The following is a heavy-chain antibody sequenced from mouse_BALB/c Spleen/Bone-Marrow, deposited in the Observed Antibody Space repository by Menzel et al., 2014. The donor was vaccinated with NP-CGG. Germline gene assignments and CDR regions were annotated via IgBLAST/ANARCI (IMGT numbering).Heavy chain of an antibody. V-gene: IGHV5-17*02. Sequence: EVQGVESGGGLVQPGGSRKLSCAASGFTFSYFGMHWVRQAPEKGLEWVAYISSGSSIIYYADTVKGRFTISRDNPKNTLFLQMTSLRSEDTAMYYCAGERTGFDYWGQGTTLTVSS. CDR3: AGERTGFDY. D-gene: IGHD4-1*01. J-gene: IGHJ2*01. CDR2: ISSGSSII. CDR1: GFTFSYFG.